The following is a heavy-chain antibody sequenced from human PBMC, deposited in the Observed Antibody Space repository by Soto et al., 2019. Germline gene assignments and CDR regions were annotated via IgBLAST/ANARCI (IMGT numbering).Heavy chain of an antibody. J-gene: IGHJ6*02. CDR2: IKQDGSEK. Sequence: PGGSLRLSCAASGFTFSSYWMSWVRQAPGKGLEWVANIKQDGSEKYYVDSVKGRFTISRDNAKNSLYLQMNSLRAEDTAVYYCAGGIGSSGEDYYYGMDVWGQGTTVTVSS. V-gene: IGHV3-7*03. D-gene: IGHD6-19*01. CDR3: AGGIGSSGEDYYYGMDV. CDR1: GFTFSSYW.